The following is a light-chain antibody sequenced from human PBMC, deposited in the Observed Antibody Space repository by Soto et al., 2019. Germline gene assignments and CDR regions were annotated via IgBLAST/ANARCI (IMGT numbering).Light chain of an antibody. Sequence: EVVMTQSPATLSVSPGERVTLSCRASQSINAHLAWYQQKPGQAPRLLIHGASTRATGIPDRFSGSGFGTEFVLTISSLQAEDFAVYYCQRYNTWLWTFGQETKVEIQ. V-gene: IGKV3-15*01. J-gene: IGKJ1*01. CDR1: QSINAH. CDR2: GAS. CDR3: QRYNTWLWT.